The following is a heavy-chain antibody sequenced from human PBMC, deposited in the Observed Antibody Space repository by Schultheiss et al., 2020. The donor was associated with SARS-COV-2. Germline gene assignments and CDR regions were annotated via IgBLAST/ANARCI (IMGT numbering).Heavy chain of an antibody. CDR3: ERAHAYSSSADFDY. Sequence: GGSLRLSCAASGFTVSSNYMSWVRQAPGKGLEWVAVIYSGGSTYYADSVKGRFTISRDNSKNTLYLQMNSLRAEDTAVYYCERAHAYSSSADFDYWGQGTLVTVSS. J-gene: IGHJ4*02. CDR1: GFTVSSNY. CDR2: IYSGGST. D-gene: IGHD6-6*01. V-gene: IGHV3-66*01.